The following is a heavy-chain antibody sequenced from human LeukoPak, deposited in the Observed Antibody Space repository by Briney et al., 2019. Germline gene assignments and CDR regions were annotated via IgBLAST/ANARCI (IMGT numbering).Heavy chain of an antibody. CDR2: IYPGDSDT. CDR1: GYSFTNYW. J-gene: IGHJ5*02. CDR3: ARLPPSKGYCSSTSCYNWFDP. D-gene: IGHD2-2*01. V-gene: IGHV5-51*01. Sequence: GESLKISCQGSGYSFTNYWIGWVRQMPGKGLEWMGIIYPGDSDTRYSPSFQGQVTISADKSISTAYLQWSSLKASDTAMYYCARLPPSKGYCSSTSCYNWFDPWGQGTLVTVSS.